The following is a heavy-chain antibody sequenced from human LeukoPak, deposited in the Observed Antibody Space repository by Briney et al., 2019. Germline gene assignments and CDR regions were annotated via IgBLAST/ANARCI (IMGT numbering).Heavy chain of an antibody. J-gene: IGHJ3*02. CDR1: GGSVSSGSYY. Sequence: SETLSLTCTVSGGSVSSGSYYWSWIRQPPGKGLEWIGYIYYSGSTNYNPSLKSRVTISVDTSKNQFSLKLSSVTAADTAVYYCAREFPGYAFGIRGQGTMVTVSS. CDR2: IYYSGST. CDR3: AREFPGYAFGI. V-gene: IGHV4-61*01.